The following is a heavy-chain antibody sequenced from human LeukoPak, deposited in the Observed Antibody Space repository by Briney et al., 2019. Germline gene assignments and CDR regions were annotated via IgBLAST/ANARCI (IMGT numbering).Heavy chain of an antibody. CDR3: ARGTTVTTVGFDY. Sequence: GGSLRLSCAASGFTFSSYAMSWVRQAPGKGLEWVSAISGSGGSTYYADSVKGRFTISRDNSKNTLYLQMNSLRAEDTAVYYCARGTTVTTVGFDYWGQGTLVTVSS. CDR1: GFTFSSYA. D-gene: IGHD4-11*01. V-gene: IGHV3-23*01. CDR2: ISGSGGST. J-gene: IGHJ4*02.